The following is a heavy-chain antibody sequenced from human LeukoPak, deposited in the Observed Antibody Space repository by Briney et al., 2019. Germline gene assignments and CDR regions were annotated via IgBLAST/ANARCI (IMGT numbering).Heavy chain of an antibody. CDR2: IYSGGST. D-gene: IGHD2-15*01. CDR3: ASHLCSGGSCYSS. CDR1: GFTVSSNY. J-gene: IGHJ4*02. V-gene: IGHV3-53*01. Sequence: GGSLRLSCAASGFTVSSNYMSWVRQAPGKGLEWVSVIYSGGSTYYADSVKGRFTISRDNSKNTLYLQMNSLRAEDTAVYYCASHLCSGGSCYSSGGQGTLVTVSS.